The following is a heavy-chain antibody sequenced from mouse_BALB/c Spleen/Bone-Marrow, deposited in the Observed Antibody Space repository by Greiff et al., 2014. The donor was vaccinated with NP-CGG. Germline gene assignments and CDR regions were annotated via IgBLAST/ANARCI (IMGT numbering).Heavy chain of an antibody. D-gene: IGHD3-1*01. CDR2: IWTGGST. CDR1: GFSLTTYG. Sequence: VQLQQSGPGLVQPSQSLSITCTVSGFSLTTYGVHWVRRSPGKGLEWLGVIWTGGSTDYNAAFISRLTISKDNSKSQVFFEMNSLQANDTAIYYCARNHRGYYFDYWGQGTALTVSS. V-gene: IGHV2-2*02. J-gene: IGHJ2*01. CDR3: ARNHRGYYFDY.